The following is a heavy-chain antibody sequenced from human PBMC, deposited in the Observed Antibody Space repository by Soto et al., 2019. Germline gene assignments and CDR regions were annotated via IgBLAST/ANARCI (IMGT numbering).Heavy chain of an antibody. D-gene: IGHD3-22*01. CDR1: GYTFTSYG. Sequence: ASVKVSCKASGYTFTSYGISWLRQAPGQGLEWMGWISAYNGNTNYAQKLQGRVTMTTDTSTSTAYMELRSLRSDDTAVYYCARDDSSGPYVGYFDYWGQGTLVTVSS. J-gene: IGHJ4*02. V-gene: IGHV1-18*01. CDR2: ISAYNGNT. CDR3: ARDDSSGPYVGYFDY.